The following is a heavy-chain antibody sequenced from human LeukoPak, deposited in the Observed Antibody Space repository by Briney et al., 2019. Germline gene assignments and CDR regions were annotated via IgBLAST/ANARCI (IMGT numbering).Heavy chain of an antibody. V-gene: IGHV3-66*01. J-gene: IGHJ3*01. CDR2: IYTGGNT. D-gene: IGHD3-9*01. CDR3: AKSQLLLFDVFNF. CDR1: GFTVSSNY. Sequence: GGSLRLSCAASGFTVSSNYMTWVRQAPGKGPEWVSVIYTGGNTHYADSVKGRFTITRDTSGNTLYLQMNSLRAEDTAVYYCAKSQLLLFDVFNFWGQGTMVTVSS.